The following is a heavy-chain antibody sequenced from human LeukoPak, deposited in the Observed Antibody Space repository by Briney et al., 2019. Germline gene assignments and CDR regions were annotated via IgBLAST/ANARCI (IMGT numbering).Heavy chain of an antibody. V-gene: IGHV4-59*01. D-gene: IGHD3-9*01. CDR3: ARGHYDILTGYYFDY. CDR1: GGSISSYY. Sequence: PSETLSLTCTVSGGSISSYYWSWLRQPPGKGPEWIGYIYYSGSTNYNPSLKSRVTISLDTSKNHFSLKLSSVTAADMAVYYCARGHYDILTGYYFDYWGQGTLVTVSS. J-gene: IGHJ4*02. CDR2: IYYSGST.